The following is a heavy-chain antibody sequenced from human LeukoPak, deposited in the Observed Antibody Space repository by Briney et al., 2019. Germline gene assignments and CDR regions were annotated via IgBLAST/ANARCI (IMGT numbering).Heavy chain of an antibody. D-gene: IGHD6-13*01. J-gene: IGHJ1*01. Sequence: GGSLRLSCAASGFTFSSYAMSWVRQAPGKGLELVSDVSGGAGNTFYADSVKGRFTISRDNSKNTLYLQMNSPRAEDTAVYYCAKREDSSDWYWSPEYFQHWGQGTLVTVSS. CDR1: GFTFSSYA. CDR3: AKREDSSDWYWSPEYFQH. CDR2: VSGGAGNT. V-gene: IGHV3-23*01.